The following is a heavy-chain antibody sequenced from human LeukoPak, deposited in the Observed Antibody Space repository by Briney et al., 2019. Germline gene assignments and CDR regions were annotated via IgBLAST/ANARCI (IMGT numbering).Heavy chain of an antibody. CDR1: GFTFSYYY. CDR3: ARRAMGATSFDY. CDR2: ISSSSNTV. J-gene: IGHJ4*02. Sequence: GGSLRLSCAASGFTFSYYYMTWGRQAPGKGLEWVSYISSSSNTVYYADSVKGRLTVSRDNANNSLYVQMTNLRAEDTAVYYCARRAMGATSFDYWGQGTLVTVSS. V-gene: IGHV3-11*04. D-gene: IGHD1-26*01.